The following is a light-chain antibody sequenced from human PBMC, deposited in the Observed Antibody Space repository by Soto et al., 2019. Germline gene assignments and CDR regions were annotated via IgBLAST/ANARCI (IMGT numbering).Light chain of an antibody. CDR2: SAS. CDR1: QDISNH. CDR3: QQINSSPVT. J-gene: IGKJ4*01. V-gene: IGKV1-9*01. Sequence: DIQLTQSPAFLSTSVGDKVTITCRASQDISNHLAWYQQKPGKAPNLLVYSASTLQSGVPSRFSGSGSGTEFTLTISSLEPEDFATYFCQQINSSPVTFGGGTKVE.